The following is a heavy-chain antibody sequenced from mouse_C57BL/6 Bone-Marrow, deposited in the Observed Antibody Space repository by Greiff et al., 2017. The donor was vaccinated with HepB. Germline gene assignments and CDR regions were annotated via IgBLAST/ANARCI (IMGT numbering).Heavy chain of an antibody. CDR1: GYSITSGYY. CDR2: ISYDGSN. Sequence: EVKLLESGPGLVKPSQSLSLTCSVTGYSITSGYYWNWIRQFPGNKLEWMGYISYDGSNNYNPSLKNRISITRDTSKNQFFLKLNSVTTEDTATYYCAGERRSEVYWGQGTLVTVSA. J-gene: IGHJ3*01. CDR3: AGERRSEVY. V-gene: IGHV3-6*01.